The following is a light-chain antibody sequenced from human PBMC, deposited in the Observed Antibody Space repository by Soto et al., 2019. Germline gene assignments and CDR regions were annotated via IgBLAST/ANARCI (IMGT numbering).Light chain of an antibody. Sequence: EIQMTQSPSTLSASLGDRATITCRASQSINNWLAWYQQKPGKAPKLLIFKASTLESGVPSRFSGSGSGTDFTLSISSLQPDDFATYFCQQYESFPLTFGQGTKVEIK. CDR2: KAS. CDR3: QQYESFPLT. CDR1: QSINNW. V-gene: IGKV1-5*03. J-gene: IGKJ1*01.